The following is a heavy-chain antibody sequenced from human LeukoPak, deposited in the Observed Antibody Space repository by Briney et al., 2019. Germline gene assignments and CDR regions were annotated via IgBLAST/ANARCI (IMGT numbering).Heavy chain of an antibody. J-gene: IGHJ5*02. Sequence: GSLRLSCAASGFTFSSYGMHWVRQAPGKGLEWVAVIWYDGSNKYYADSVKGRFTISRDNSKNTLYLQMNSLRAEDTAVYYCAKDRRPSSSTSCYLPSWGQGTLVTVSS. D-gene: IGHD2-2*01. CDR2: IWYDGSNK. CDR1: GFTFSSYG. CDR3: AKDRRPSSSTSCYLPS. V-gene: IGHV3-33*06.